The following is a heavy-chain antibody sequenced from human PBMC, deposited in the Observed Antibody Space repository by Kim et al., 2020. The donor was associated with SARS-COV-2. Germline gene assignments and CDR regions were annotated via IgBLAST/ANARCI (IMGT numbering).Heavy chain of an antibody. V-gene: IGHV3-30-3*01. Sequence: GGSLRLSCAASGFTFSSYAMHWVRQAPGKGLEWVAVISYDGSNKYYADSVKGRFTISRDNSKNTLYLQMNSLRAEDTAVYYCARDEGPPRQLVPAAQWG. CDR1: GFTFSSYA. J-gene: IGHJ1*01. D-gene: IGHD2-2*01. CDR3: ARDEGPPRQLVPAAQ. CDR2: ISYDGSNK.